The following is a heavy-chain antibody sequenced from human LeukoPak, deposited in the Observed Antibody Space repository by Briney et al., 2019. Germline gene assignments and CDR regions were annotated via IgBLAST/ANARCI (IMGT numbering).Heavy chain of an antibody. Sequence: GGSLRLSCAASGFTVSSNYMSWVRQAPGKGLEWVSIIYSGGSTFYADSVKGRFTISRDNSKNTLYLQMNSLRAEDTAVYYCAKASHYYDSSGPPIAEYFQHWGQGTLVTVSS. J-gene: IGHJ1*01. V-gene: IGHV3-53*01. CDR3: AKASHYYDSSGPPIAEYFQH. CDR2: IYSGGST. D-gene: IGHD3-22*01. CDR1: GFTVSSNY.